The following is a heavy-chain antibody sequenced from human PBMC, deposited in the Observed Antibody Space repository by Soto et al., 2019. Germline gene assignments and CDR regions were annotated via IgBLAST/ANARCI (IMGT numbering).Heavy chain of an antibody. V-gene: IGHV3-30-3*01. J-gene: IGHJ4*02. CDR1: TFVFSVYS. D-gene: IGHD3-3*01. Sequence: QVQLVESGGGVVQSERSLRLSCTTSTFVFSVYSLHWVRQAPGKGLEWVALISHDGANKYYADSVKGRFTISRDNSKDTLYLQMNSLRPEDTAVYFCARDKDQYEFWGGTLDSWGKGTLVTVSA. CDR2: ISHDGANK. CDR3: ARDKDQYEFWGGTLDS.